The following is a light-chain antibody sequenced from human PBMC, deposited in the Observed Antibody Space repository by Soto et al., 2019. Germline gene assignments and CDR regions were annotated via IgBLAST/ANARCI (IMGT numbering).Light chain of an antibody. J-gene: IGKJ3*01. CDR2: AAS. Sequence: DIQMTQSPSTLSASIGASVTITCRASESISTWLAWYPTPPGKAPKPLIYAASTLHSGVPSRFSGSGAGTEFTLTISSLQPEDFATDDCQQLNSYPLTFGPGTKVDIK. CDR1: ESISTW. CDR3: QQLNSYPLT. V-gene: IGKV1-9*01.